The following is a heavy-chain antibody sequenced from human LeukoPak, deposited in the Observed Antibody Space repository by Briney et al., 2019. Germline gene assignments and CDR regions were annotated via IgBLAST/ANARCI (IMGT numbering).Heavy chain of an antibody. D-gene: IGHD3-16*02. J-gene: IGHJ4*02. V-gene: IGHV1-69*13. CDR2: IIPIFGTA. CDR3: ARTSYDYVWGSYRLFDY. Sequence: SVKVSCKASGYTFTSYGISWVRQAPGQGLEWMGGIIPIFGTANYAQKFQGRVTITADESTSTAYMELSSLRSEDTAVYYCARTSYDYVWGSYRLFDYWGQGTLVTVPS. CDR1: GYTFTSYG.